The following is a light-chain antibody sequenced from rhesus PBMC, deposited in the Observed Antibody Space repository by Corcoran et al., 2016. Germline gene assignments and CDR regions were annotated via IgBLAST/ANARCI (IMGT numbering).Light chain of an antibody. J-gene: IGKJ3*01. V-gene: IGKV2-62*02. Sequence: DVVMTQSPLSLPITPGQPASISCRSSQSLVHSDGNTYLSWYQQKPGQPPRLLIYKVSNRYSGVPDSFSGSGAGTAVTLKIRRVEVEEVGVYYCGQGTKVPFTFGPGTKLDIK. CDR1: QSLVHSDGNTY. CDR3: GQGTKVPFT. CDR2: KVS.